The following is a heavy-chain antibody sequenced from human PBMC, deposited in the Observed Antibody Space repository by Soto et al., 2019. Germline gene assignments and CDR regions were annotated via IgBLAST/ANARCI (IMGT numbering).Heavy chain of an antibody. CDR1: GFTFSTYD. CDR3: ARSTAGNYPIGNAFDA. D-gene: IGHD4-4*01. J-gene: IGHJ3*01. CDR2: IGTKSDA. V-gene: IGHV3-13*01. Sequence: GGSLRLSCAASGFTFSTYDMHWVRQATGKGLEWVSAIGTKSDAYYPDSVKGRFTISRDNAKHSLYLQINSLRAGDTAAYYCARSTAGNYPIGNAFDAWGQGTMVTVSS.